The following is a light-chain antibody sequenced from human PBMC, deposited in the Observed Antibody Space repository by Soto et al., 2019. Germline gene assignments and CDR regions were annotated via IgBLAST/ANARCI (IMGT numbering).Light chain of an antibody. CDR3: QHYGSSLIT. V-gene: IGKV3-20*01. CDR1: QSVRTY. J-gene: IGKJ5*01. CDR2: DAS. Sequence: EIVLTQSPVTLSLSPGERATLSCRASQSVRTYLAWYQVKPGQAPRLLIYDASRRASGVPARFSGSGSGTDFTLTISSLEPEDFAVYFCQHYGSSLITFGQGTRLEIK.